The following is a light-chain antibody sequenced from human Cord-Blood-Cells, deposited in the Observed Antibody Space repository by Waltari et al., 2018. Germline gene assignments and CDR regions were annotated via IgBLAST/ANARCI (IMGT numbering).Light chain of an antibody. V-gene: IGLV2-23*01. CDR2: EGS. CDR3: CSYAGSSTWV. CDR1: SSDVGSYHL. Sequence: QPALTQPASVSGSPGQSITISCTGTSSDVGSYHLVSWYQQHPGKAPKLMIYEGSKRPSGVSNRFSGCNSGNTASLTISGLRAEDEADYYCCSYAGSSTWVFGGGTKLAVL. J-gene: IGLJ3*02.